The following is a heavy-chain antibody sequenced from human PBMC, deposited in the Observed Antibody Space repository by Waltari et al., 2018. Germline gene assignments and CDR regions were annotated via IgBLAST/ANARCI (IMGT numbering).Heavy chain of an antibody. CDR2: IYYRGST. CDR1: GGSIRSSYSY. D-gene: IGHD6-13*01. V-gene: IGHV4-39*01. Sequence: QLQLHESGPGLVKPSETLSLTCTVSGGSIRSSYSYWGWIRQPPGKGLEWIGNIYYRGSTYYNPSLKSRVSLSVDTSNNQFSLKLSPVSAADTAVYYCARHDFGGLAAAGRWFDPWGQGTLVTVSS. CDR3: ARHDFGGLAAAGRWFDP. J-gene: IGHJ5*02.